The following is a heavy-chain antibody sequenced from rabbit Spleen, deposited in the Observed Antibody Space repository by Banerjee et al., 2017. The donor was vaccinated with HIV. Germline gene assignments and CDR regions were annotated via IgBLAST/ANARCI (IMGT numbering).Heavy chain of an antibody. CDR3: ARDLAGVIGWNFGL. V-gene: IGHV1S40*01. D-gene: IGHD4-1*01. J-gene: IGHJ4*01. CDR1: GFSFSSSDY. CDR2: IAGSSSGFT. Sequence: QSLEESGGDLVKPGASLTLTCTASGFSFSSSDYICWVRQAPGKGLEWISCIAGSSSGFTYSATWATGRFTISKTSSTTVTLQMTSLTAADTATYFCARDLAGVIGWNFGLWGPGTLVTVS.